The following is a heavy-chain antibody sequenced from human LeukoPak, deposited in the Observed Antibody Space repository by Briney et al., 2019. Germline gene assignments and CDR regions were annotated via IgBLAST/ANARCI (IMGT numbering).Heavy chain of an antibody. CDR3: AREVVVVVAAQNYGMDV. V-gene: IGHV4-30-4*01. Sequence: SETLSLTCTVSGGSISSGDYYWSWIRQPPGKGLEWIGYIYYSGSTYYNPSLESRVTISVDTSKNQFSLKLSSVTAADTAVYYCAREVVVVVAAQNYGMDVWAKGPRSPSP. D-gene: IGHD2-15*01. J-gene: IGHJ6*02. CDR1: GGSISSGDYY. CDR2: IYYSGST.